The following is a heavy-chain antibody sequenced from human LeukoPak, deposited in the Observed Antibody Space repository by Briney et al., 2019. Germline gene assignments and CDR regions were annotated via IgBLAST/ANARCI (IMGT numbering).Heavy chain of an antibody. CDR1: GGSVSGYDFY. CDR3: ASREPSRLEGPIYFQY. V-gene: IGHV4-61*02. CDR2: VHASGNT. D-gene: IGHD1-26*01. J-gene: IGHJ1*01. Sequence: PSETLSLTCTFSGGSVSGYDFYWICIRQPAGKGLEWVGRVHASGNTSYNPSLKSRVTMSVDTSKNQVSLILRSMTAADTAVYYCASREPSRLEGPIYFQYWGQGTLVTV.